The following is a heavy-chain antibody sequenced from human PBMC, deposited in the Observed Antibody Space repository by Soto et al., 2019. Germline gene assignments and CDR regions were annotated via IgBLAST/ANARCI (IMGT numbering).Heavy chain of an antibody. CDR2: IIPLLGIT. J-gene: IGHJ1*01. CDR3: ARDPISITGTTSAEDFQH. D-gene: IGHD1-20*01. CDR1: GGTFSGYA. Sequence: QAQLMQSGAEVKKPGSSVKVSCKASGGTFSGYAINWVRQAPGQGLEWMGGIIPLLGITDYGQKFQGRITIAADESTGRAYKDMRGLRSKHTYGSYCARDPISITGTTSAEDFQHWGQGTLVSVSS. V-gene: IGHV1-69*01.